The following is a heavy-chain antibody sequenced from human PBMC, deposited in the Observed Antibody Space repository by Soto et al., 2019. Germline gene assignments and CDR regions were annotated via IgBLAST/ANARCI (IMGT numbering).Heavy chain of an antibody. Sequence: EVQLLESGGDLVLPGGSLRLSCAASGFTFNNYAMTWVRQPPGKGLEWVSSISGSADNPFYADSVKGRFTISRDNSENTLFLQMSSLRPEDTALYYCTRSFSGPARTVGASDYWGQGTLVTVSS. J-gene: IGHJ4*02. CDR2: ISGSADNP. CDR3: TRSFSGPARTVGASDY. CDR1: GFTFNNYA. V-gene: IGHV3-23*01. D-gene: IGHD1-26*01.